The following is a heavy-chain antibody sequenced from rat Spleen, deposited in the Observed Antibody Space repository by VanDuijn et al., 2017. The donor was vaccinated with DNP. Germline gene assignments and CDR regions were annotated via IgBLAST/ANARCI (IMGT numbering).Heavy chain of an antibody. CDR3: ARENYYSGDY. Sequence: EVQLVESGGGLVQPGRSLILSCTTSGFTFGDYHMAWVRQAPTKGLEWVAFISNDGETSYYRDSVKGRFTIPRDNAKNTLYLQMNSLRSEDTATYYCARENYYSGDYWGQGVMVTVSS. V-gene: IGHV5-20*01. CDR1: GFTFGDYH. CDR2: ISNDGETS. D-gene: IGHD1-1*01. J-gene: IGHJ2*01.